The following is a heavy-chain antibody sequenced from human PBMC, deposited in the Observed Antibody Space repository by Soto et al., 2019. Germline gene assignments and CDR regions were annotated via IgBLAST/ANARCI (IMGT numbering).Heavy chain of an antibody. CDR1: GFTVSSTY. CDR3: ARDRYPNYPPDAFDI. V-gene: IGHV3-53*01. CDR2: LYTGTDT. Sequence: GGSLRLSCAASGFTVSSTYLTWVRQAPGKGLEWVAILYTGTDTVYADSVKGRFTISRDNSKNTLYLQMNSLRAEDTAVYYCARDRYPNYPPDAFDIWGQGTLVTVSS. D-gene: IGHD4-4*01. J-gene: IGHJ3*02.